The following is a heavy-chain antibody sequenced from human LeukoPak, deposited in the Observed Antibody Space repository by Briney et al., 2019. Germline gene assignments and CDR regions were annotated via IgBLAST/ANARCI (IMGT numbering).Heavy chain of an antibody. J-gene: IGHJ4*02. Sequence: ASVKVSCKASGYTFTDYYMHWVRQAPGQGLEWMGWINPKSGGRSYAQRFQGRVTMTRDTSISTAYMELSRLRSDDTAVYYCARDRYYDSSGYYVPQPFDYWGQGTLVTASS. CDR2: INPKSGGR. D-gene: IGHD3-22*01. V-gene: IGHV1-2*02. CDR3: ARDRYYDSSGYYVPQPFDY. CDR1: GYTFTDYY.